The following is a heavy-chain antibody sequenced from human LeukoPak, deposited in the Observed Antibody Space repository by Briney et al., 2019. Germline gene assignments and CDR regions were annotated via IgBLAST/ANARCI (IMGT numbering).Heavy chain of an antibody. Sequence: GGPLRLSCAASGFTFSTYWMSWVRQAPGKGLEWVANIKHDGSEKYYVDSVKGRFTISRDNSKNMMYLQMNSLRIDDTAVYYCATEGGSSDAFAFWGQGTKVTVSS. CDR3: ATEGGSSDAFAF. V-gene: IGHV3-7*01. J-gene: IGHJ3*01. D-gene: IGHD1-26*01. CDR1: GFTFSTYW. CDR2: IKHDGSEK.